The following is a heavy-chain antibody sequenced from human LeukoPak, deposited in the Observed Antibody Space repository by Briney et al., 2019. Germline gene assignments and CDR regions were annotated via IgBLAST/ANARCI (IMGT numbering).Heavy chain of an antibody. Sequence: SETLSLICTASGASISTINRFWAWIRQPPGRGLEWIGTILYTGSTYYPPSLKSRVALSVDTSKNQFSLKLRSVTAADTAVYYCARRLEIETYFDYLGQGTLVSVAS. D-gene: IGHD1-1*01. V-gene: IGHV4-39*01. CDR2: ILYTGST. CDR3: ARRLEIETYFDY. CDR1: GASISTINRF. J-gene: IGHJ4*02.